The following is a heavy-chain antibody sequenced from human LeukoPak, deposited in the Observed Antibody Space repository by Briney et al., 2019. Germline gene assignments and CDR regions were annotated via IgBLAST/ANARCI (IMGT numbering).Heavy chain of an antibody. CDR3: ARGLKLGY. CDR1: GGSFSGDY. J-gene: IGHJ4*02. CDR2: IDQSGST. D-gene: IGHD7-27*01. V-gene: IGHV4-34*01. Sequence: PSETLSLTCAVHGGSFSGDYWSWIRQPPGKGLEWIGEIDQSGSTNYNPSLKSRVTISVDTSKNQFSLKLSSVTAADTAVYYCARGLKLGYWGQGTLVTVSS.